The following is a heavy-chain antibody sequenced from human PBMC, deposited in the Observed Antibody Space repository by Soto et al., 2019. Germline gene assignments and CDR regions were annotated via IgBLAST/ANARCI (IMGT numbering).Heavy chain of an antibody. CDR2: IWYDGSNK. J-gene: IGHJ4*02. V-gene: IGHV3-33*01. D-gene: IGHD6-19*01. CDR3: ARDADSSGWYVDY. CDR1: GFTFSSYG. Sequence: QVQLVESGGGVVQPGRSLRLSCEASGFTFSSYGMHWVRQAPGKGLEWVAVIWYDGSNKYYADSVKGRFTISRDNSKNTLYLQMNSLRAEDTAVYYCARDADSSGWYVDYWGQGTLVTVSS.